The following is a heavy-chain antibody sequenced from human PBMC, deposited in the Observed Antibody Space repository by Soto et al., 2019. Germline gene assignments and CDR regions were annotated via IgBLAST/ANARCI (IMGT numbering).Heavy chain of an antibody. D-gene: IGHD3-22*01. V-gene: IGHV1-3*01. CDR3: ARDLHDSSGYLY. J-gene: IGHJ4*02. CDR2: INAGNGNT. CDR1: GYTFTSYA. Sequence: ASVKVSCKASGYTFTSYAMHWVRQAPGQRLEWMGWINAGNGNTKYSQKFQGRVTITRDTSASTAYMELSSLRSEDTAVCYCARDLHDSSGYLYWGQGTLVTVTS.